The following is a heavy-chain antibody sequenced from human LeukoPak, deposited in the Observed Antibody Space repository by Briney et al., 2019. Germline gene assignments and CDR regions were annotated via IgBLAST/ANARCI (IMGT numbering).Heavy chain of an antibody. CDR2: IYYSGST. Sequence: SETLSLTCTVSGGSIGSYYWSWIRQPPGKGLEWIGYIYYSGSTNYNPSLKSRVTISVDTSKNQFSLKLSSVTAADTAVYYCAREDTAMAPFDYWGQGTLVTVSS. CDR1: GGSIGSYY. V-gene: IGHV4-59*01. J-gene: IGHJ4*02. D-gene: IGHD5-18*01. CDR3: AREDTAMAPFDY.